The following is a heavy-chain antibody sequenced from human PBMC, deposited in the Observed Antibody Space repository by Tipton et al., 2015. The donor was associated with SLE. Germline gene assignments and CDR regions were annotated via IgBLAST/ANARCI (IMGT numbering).Heavy chain of an antibody. CDR2: INHNGIA. CDR3: TRHGSLVRGSYYFDY. CDR1: GGSFSGYF. J-gene: IGHJ4*02. V-gene: IGHV4-34*01. Sequence: TLSLTCAVYGGSFSGYFWSWIRQPPGKGPEWIGEINHNGIANYNPSLKTRVRISVGLSKNQFSLRLSSVTATDTAVYYCTRHGSLVRGSYYFDYWGQGTLVTVSS. D-gene: IGHD3-10*01.